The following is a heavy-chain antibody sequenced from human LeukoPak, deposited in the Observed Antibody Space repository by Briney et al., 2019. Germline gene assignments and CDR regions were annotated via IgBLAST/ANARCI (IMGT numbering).Heavy chain of an antibody. D-gene: IGHD4-17*01. V-gene: IGHV4-31*03. Sequence: SETLSLTCTVSGGSISSGGYYWSWIRQHPGKGLEWIGYIYYSGSTYYNPSLKSRVTISVDTSKNQFSLKLSSVTAADTAMYYCARESWATVTGFDYWGQGTLVTVSS. CDR3: ARESWATVTGFDY. CDR2: IYYSGST. CDR1: GGSISSGGYY. J-gene: IGHJ4*02.